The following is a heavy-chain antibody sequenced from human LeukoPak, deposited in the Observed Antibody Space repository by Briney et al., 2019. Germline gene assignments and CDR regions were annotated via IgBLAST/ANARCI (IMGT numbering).Heavy chain of an antibody. D-gene: IGHD5-12*01. CDR1: GFTFSSYA. J-gene: IGHJ4*02. Sequence: GGSLRLSCAASGFTFSSYAMSWVRQAPGKGLEWVSAISGSGGSTYYADSVKGRFTISRDNSKNTLYLQMNSLRAEDTAVYYCAKDNELGTVDIVATIFDYWGQGTLVTVSS. V-gene: IGHV3-23*01. CDR3: AKDNELGTVDIVATIFDY. CDR2: ISGSGGST.